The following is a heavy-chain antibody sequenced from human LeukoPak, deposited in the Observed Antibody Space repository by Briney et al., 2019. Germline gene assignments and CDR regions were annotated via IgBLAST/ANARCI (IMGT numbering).Heavy chain of an antibody. J-gene: IGHJ6*02. Sequence: SETLSLTCTVSGRSVSSGSYYWSWIRQPPGKGLEWIGYIYYSGSTNYNPSLKSRVTISVDTSKNQFSLKLSSVTAADTAVYYCARDLGDCGGDCYSGYYYYGMDVWGQGTTVTVSS. CDR2: IYYSGST. CDR3: ARDLGDCGGDCYSGYYYYGMDV. V-gene: IGHV4-61*01. CDR1: GRSVSSGSYY. D-gene: IGHD2-21*02.